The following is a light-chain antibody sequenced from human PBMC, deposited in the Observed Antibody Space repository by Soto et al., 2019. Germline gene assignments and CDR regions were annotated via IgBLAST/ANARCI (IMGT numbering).Light chain of an antibody. Sequence: QSVLTQPPSASGTPGQRVTISCSGSSSNIGRNTVNWYQQVPGTAPKLLIFTNCQRPSGVSDRFSGTKSGTSASLAINDLQSEDEADYFCAAWDDSRNGRAVFGGGTKLTVL. CDR3: AAWDDSRNGRAV. V-gene: IGLV1-44*01. CDR2: TNC. J-gene: IGLJ2*01. CDR1: SSNIGRNT.